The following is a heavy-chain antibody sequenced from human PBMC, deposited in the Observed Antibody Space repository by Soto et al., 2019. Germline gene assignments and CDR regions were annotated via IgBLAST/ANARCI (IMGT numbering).Heavy chain of an antibody. V-gene: IGHV3-7*03. CDR3: GRDSPVTWRHRYSCSIDF. D-gene: IGHD2-15*01. J-gene: IGHJ6*02. Sequence: PGGSLRLSCAACGFTVSRYWMSWVRQAPGKGLEWVANIKQDGSEKYYVDSVKGRFTISRDNAKNSLYLQMNSLRAEDTAVYYCGRDSPVTWRHRYSCSIDFRGPAPTLTLSS. CDR2: IKQDGSEK. CDR1: GFTVSRYW.